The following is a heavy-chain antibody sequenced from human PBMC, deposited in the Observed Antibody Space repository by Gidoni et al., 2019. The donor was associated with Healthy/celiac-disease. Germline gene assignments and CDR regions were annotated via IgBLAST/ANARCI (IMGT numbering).Heavy chain of an antibody. Sequence: EVQLLASGGGLVQPGGSLRLSCAASGFTFSCYAMSWVRQAPGKGLEWVSAISGSGGSTDYADSVKGRFTISRDNSKNTLYLKMNSLRAEDTAVYYCAKAASKTTVTTFNYYYGMDVWGQGTTVTVSS. D-gene: IGHD4-17*01. CDR3: AKAASKTTVTTFNYYYGMDV. CDR2: ISGSGGST. V-gene: IGHV3-23*01. J-gene: IGHJ6*02. CDR1: GFTFSCYA.